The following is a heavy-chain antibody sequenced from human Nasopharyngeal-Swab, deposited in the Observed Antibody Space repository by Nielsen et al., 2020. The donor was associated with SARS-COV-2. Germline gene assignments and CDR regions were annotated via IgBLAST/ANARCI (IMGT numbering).Heavy chain of an antibody. J-gene: IGHJ4*02. V-gene: IGHV4-34*01. CDR2: INHSGST. CDR3: ARGGIPTGNLPTGYYFDY. CDR1: GGSFSGYY. Sequence: GSLRLSCAVYGGSFSGYYWSWIRQPPGKGLEWIGEINHSGSTNYNPSLKSRVTISVDTSKNQFSLKLSSVTAADTAVYYCARGGIPTGNLPTGYYFDYWGQGTLATVSS. D-gene: IGHD1-1*01.